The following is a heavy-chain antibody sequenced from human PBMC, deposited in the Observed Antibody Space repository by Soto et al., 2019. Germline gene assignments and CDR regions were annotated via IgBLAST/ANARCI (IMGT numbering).Heavy chain of an antibody. CDR2: ISWNSGSI. J-gene: IGHJ5*02. CDR1: GFTFDDYA. Sequence: EVQLVESGGGLVQPGRPLRLSCAASGFTFDDYAMHWVRQAPGKGLEWVSGISWNSGSIGYADSVKGRFTISRDNAKNSLYLQMNSLRAEDTALYYCAKGPFGELFSNWFDPWGQGTLVTVSS. CDR3: AKGPFGELFSNWFDP. D-gene: IGHD3-10*01. V-gene: IGHV3-9*01.